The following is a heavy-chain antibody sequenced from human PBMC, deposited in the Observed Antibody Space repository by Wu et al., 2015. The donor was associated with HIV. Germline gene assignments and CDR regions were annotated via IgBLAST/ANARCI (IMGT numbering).Heavy chain of an antibody. CDR2: ISAYNGNT. Sequence: QVHLVQSGAEVKKPGASVKVSCKASGYTFTSYGISWVRQAPGQGLEWMGWISAYNGNTNYAQKLQGRVTMTTDTSTSTAYMELRSLRSDDTAVYYCARVYCSSTSCHAGLNYYYYMDVWGKRDHGHRLL. CDR1: GYTFTSYG. V-gene: IGHV1-18*01. J-gene: IGHJ6*03. CDR3: ARVYCSSTSCHAGLNYYYYMDV. D-gene: IGHD2-2*01.